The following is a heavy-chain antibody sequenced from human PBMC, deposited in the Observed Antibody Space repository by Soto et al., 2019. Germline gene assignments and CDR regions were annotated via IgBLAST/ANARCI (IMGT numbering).Heavy chain of an antibody. CDR3: ARDLVVTAIHDAFDI. CDR1: GGTFSSYA. D-gene: IGHD2-21*02. CDR2: IIPIFGTA. J-gene: IGHJ3*02. Sequence: SVKVSCKASGGTFSSYAISWVRQAPGQGLEWMGGIIPIFGTANYAQKFQGRVTITADESTSTAYMELSSLRSEDTAVYYCARDLVVTAIHDAFDIWGQGTMVTVSS. V-gene: IGHV1-69*13.